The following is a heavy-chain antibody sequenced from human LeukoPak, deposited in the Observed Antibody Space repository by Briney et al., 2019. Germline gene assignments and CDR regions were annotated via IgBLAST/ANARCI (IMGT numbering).Heavy chain of an antibody. V-gene: IGHV4-34*01. CDR1: GGSFSGYY. D-gene: IGHD4-23*01. J-gene: IGHJ4*02. CDR2: INHSGST. CDR3: ARLRGTTVVNF. Sequence: SSETLSLTCAVYGGSFSGYYWSWIRQPPGKGLEWIGVINHSGSTNYNPSLKSRVTISVDTSKNQFSLKLSSVTAADTAVYYCARLRGTTVVNFWGQGTLVTVSS.